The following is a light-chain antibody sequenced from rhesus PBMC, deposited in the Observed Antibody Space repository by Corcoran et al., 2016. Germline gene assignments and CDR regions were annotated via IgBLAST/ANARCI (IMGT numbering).Light chain of an antibody. J-gene: IGKJ4*01. CDR1: QGISSW. CDR3: QQYNSAPLP. CDR2: KAS. Sequence: DIQMTQSPSSLSASVGDRVTITCRASQGISSWLAWYQQKPGKAPKLLTYKASSLQSGVPPRLRGRGSGTAFTITSRSLPPEDFATYCCQQYNSAPLPFGGGTKGEIK. V-gene: IGKV1-21*01.